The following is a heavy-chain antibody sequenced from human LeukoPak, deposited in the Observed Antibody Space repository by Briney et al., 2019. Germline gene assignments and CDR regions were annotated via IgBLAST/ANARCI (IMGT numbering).Heavy chain of an antibody. CDR1: GYSISSGYY. CDR3: AREVVVVPAVDY. V-gene: IGHV4-38-2*02. CDR2: IYHSGST. D-gene: IGHD2-2*01. J-gene: IGHJ4*02. Sequence: SETLSLTCTVSGYSISSGYYWGWIRPPPGKGLEWIGSIYHSGSTYYNPSHKGRVTISVDTSKNQFSLKLSSVTAADTAVYYCAREVVVVPAVDYWGQGTLVTVSS.